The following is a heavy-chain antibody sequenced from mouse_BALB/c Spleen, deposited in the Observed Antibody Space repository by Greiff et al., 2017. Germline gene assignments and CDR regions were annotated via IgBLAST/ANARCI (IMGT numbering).Heavy chain of an antibody. D-gene: IGHD2-3*01. CDR2: ISSGSSTI. V-gene: IGHV5-17*02. Sequence: EVQVVESGGGLVQPGGSRKLSCAASGFTFSSFGMHWVRQAPEKGLEWVAYISSGSSTIYYADTVKGRFTISRDNPKNTLFLQMTSLRSEDTAMYYCARRDGYYAFDYWGQGTTLTVSS. CDR3: ARRDGYYAFDY. CDR1: GFTFSSFG. J-gene: IGHJ2*01.